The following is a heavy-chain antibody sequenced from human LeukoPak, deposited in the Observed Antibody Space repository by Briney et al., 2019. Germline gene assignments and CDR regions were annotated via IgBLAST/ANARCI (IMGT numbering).Heavy chain of an antibody. D-gene: IGHD2-8*01. J-gene: IGHJ3*02. CDR2: ISGSGGST. CDR1: EFTFNSRA. CDR3: ARVSVLGVFWEGGGAFDI. V-gene: IGHV3-23*01. Sequence: PGGSLRLSCAASEFTFNSRAMSWVRQAPGKGPEWVSAISGSGGSTYYADSVKGRFAISRDNSKNTLYLLMNSLRAEDTAVYYCARVSVLGVFWEGGGAFDIWGQGTMVTVSS.